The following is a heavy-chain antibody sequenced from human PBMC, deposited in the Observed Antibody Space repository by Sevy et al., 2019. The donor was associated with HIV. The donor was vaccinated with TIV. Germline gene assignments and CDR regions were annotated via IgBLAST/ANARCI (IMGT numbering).Heavy chain of an antibody. J-gene: IGHJ3*02. CDR3: AKGPITMIVWDDAYDI. CDR2: ISGSGGST. Sequence: GGSLRLSCAASGFTFSSYAMSWVRQAPGKGLEWVADISGSGGSTFYADSVKGRFTLSRDNSKNTLLLQMNSLRAEDTAVYYCAKGPITMIVWDDAYDIWGQGTMVTVSS. V-gene: IGHV3-23*01. CDR1: GFTFSSYA. D-gene: IGHD3-22*01.